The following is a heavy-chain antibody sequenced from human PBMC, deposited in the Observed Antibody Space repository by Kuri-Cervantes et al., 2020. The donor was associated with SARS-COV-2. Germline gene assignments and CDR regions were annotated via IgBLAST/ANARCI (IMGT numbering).Heavy chain of an antibody. Sequence: ASVKVSCKASGYTFTSYAMHWVRQAPGQRLEWMGWINAGNGNTKYSQKSQGRVTITRDTSASTAYMELSSLRSEDTAVYYCARSSPIAVAGSLAYWGQGTLVTVSS. V-gene: IGHV1-3*01. D-gene: IGHD6-19*01. CDR3: ARSSPIAVAGSLAY. CDR2: INAGNGNT. CDR1: GYTFTSYA. J-gene: IGHJ4*02.